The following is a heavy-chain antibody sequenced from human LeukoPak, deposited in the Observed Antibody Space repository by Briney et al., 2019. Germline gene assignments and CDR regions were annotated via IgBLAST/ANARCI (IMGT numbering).Heavy chain of an antibody. Sequence: SETLSLTCTVSGGSISSYYWSWIRQTPGKGLEWIGDIYYSGSTNYNPSLKSRVTISVDTPKNQFSLKLSSVTAADTAVYYGARHTDIAPLRSLKYWGQGTLVTVSS. CDR2: IYYSGST. J-gene: IGHJ4*02. V-gene: IGHV4-59*08. D-gene: IGHD1-26*01. CDR3: ARHTDIAPLRSLKY. CDR1: GGSISSYY.